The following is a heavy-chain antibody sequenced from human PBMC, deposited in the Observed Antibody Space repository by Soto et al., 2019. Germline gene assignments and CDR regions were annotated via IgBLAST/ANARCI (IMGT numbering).Heavy chain of an antibody. CDR3: ARGLVVPAGDAFDI. CDR1: GFTFRSYW. Sequence: EVQLVESGGGLAQPGGSLRLSCAASGFTFRSYWMHWVRQAPGKGLVWVSRINGGGSSTSYADSVKGRFTISRDNAKDTLYLQMNSLRAEDTAVYYCARGLVVPAGDAFDIWGQGTMVTVSS. D-gene: IGHD2-2*01. J-gene: IGHJ3*02. CDR2: INGGGSST. V-gene: IGHV3-74*01.